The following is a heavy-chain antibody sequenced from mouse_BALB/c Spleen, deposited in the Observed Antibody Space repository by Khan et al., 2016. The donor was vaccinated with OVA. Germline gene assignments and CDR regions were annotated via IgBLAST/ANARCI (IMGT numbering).Heavy chain of an antibody. CDR1: GDSITSGY. CDR3: ARATYRFAMGY. D-gene: IGHD2-14*01. CDR2: IIYTGST. J-gene: IGHJ3*01. Sequence: EVQLQESGPSLVKPSQTLSLTCSVTGDSITSGYWNWIRKFPGNKIEYMGHIIYTGSTYYHPSLKSRISITRHTSENQYYLQLNSVTDEDTATYYCARATYRFAMGYWGQVTLVTVSA. V-gene: IGHV3-8*02.